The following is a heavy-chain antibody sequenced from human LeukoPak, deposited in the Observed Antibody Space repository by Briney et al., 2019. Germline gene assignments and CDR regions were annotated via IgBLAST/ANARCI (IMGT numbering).Heavy chain of an antibody. CDR1: GFSLNTSGVG. Sequence: ESGPTLVKPTQTLALTCTFSGFSLNTSGVGVGWIRQPPGKALEWLSLIYWDEDKRYSPSLKNRLTITKDASKNQVVLTMTSMEPVDTATYYCAHLLVSGYQDFDYWGQGTLVTVSS. V-gene: IGHV2-5*02. J-gene: IGHJ4*02. CDR2: IYWDEDK. CDR3: AHLLVSGYQDFDY. D-gene: IGHD3-22*01.